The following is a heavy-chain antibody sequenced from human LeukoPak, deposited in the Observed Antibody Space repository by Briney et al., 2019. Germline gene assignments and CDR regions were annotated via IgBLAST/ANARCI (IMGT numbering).Heavy chain of an antibody. CDR1: GFTFSGYA. D-gene: IGHD3-10*01. Sequence: GGSLRLSCAASGFTFSGYAMNWVRQAPGKGLEWVSVIRSSGDSAYYADFVEGRFTISRDNSKNTLYLQMNSLRAEDTAVYYCAKGYYASGSSLSAFDYWGQGTLVTVSS. CDR2: IRSSGDSA. CDR3: AKGYYASGSSLSAFDY. V-gene: IGHV3-23*01. J-gene: IGHJ4*02.